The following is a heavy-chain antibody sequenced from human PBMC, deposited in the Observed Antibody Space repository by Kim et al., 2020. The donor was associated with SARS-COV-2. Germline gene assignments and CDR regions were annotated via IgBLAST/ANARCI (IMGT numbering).Heavy chain of an antibody. CDR3: ARTKDFRGGYYGSGFFDY. V-gene: IGHV4-39*01. CDR2: ISYTGST. CDR1: AASISTNDYS. J-gene: IGHJ4*02. Sequence: SETLSLTCTVSAASISTNDYSWGWIRQPPGKGLEWIGSISYTGSTYDNPSLKSRATISVDTSKNQFSLNLSPVTAADTAVYYCARTKDFRGGYYGSGFFDYWGQGTLVTVSS. D-gene: IGHD3-10*01.